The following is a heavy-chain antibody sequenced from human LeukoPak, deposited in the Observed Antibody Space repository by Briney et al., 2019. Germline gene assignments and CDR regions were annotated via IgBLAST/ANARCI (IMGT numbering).Heavy chain of an antibody. CDR2: ISTSSSTI. CDR1: GFTFNSYS. Sequence: PGGSLRLSCAASGFTFNSYSMNWVRQAPGKGLEWVSYISTSSSTIDYADSVKGRFTISRDNAKNSLYLQMNSLRAEDTAVYYCARGRSGSTWFDPWGQGTLVTVSS. D-gene: IGHD3-3*01. V-gene: IGHV3-48*01. CDR3: ARGRSGSTWFDP. J-gene: IGHJ5*02.